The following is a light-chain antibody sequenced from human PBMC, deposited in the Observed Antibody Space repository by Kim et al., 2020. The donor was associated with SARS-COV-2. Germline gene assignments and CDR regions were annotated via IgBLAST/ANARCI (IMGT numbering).Light chain of an antibody. J-gene: IGLJ3*02. Sequence: QTATITCTGNSDNVGNQGAAWLQQHQGHPPKLLSYRNNSRPSGISERFSASRSGNIASLTITRLQPEDEADYYCSAWDISLSALMFGGGTRLTVL. CDR3: SAWDISLSALM. CDR2: RNN. V-gene: IGLV10-54*01. CDR1: SDNVGNQG.